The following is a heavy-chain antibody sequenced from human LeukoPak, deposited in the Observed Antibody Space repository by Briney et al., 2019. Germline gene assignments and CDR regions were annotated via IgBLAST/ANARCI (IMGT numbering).Heavy chain of an antibody. D-gene: IGHD3-3*01. Sequence: APVKVSCKASGYTFTSYGISWVRQAPGQGLEWMGWISAYNGNTNYAQKLQGRVTMTTDTSTSTAYMELRSLRSDDTAVYYCARVFWSQENYYYYMDVWGKGTTVTVSS. CDR1: GYTFTSYG. CDR2: ISAYNGNT. J-gene: IGHJ6*03. V-gene: IGHV1-18*01. CDR3: ARVFWSQENYYYYMDV.